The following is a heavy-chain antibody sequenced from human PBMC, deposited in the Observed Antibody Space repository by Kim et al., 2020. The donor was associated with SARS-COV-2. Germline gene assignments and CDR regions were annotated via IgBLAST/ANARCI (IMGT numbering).Heavy chain of an antibody. CDR2: MNPNSGNT. CDR3: ARGRSSIRLSWFDP. CDR1: GYTFTSYD. V-gene: IGHV1-8*01. D-gene: IGHD6-13*01. Sequence: ASVKVSCKASGYTFTSYDINWVRQATGQGLEWMGWMNPNSGNTGYAQKFQGRVTMTRNTSISTSYMELSSLRSEDTAVYYCARGRSSIRLSWFDPWGQGTLVTVSS. J-gene: IGHJ5*02.